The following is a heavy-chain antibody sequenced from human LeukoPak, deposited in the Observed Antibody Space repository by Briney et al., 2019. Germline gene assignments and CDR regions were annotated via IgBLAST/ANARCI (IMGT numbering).Heavy chain of an antibody. Sequence: PSGTLCLSCAVSGASITSGPYYWGWIRQPPGMGLEWIGSIAYSGTTYYHPSIKSRVTISVDTSKNQLSLRLNSVTAADTAVYNCIPYYYDSSRGSYFDLWGRGTLVTVSS. CDR1: GASITSGPYY. J-gene: IGHJ2*01. V-gene: IGHV4-39*01. D-gene: IGHD3-22*01. CDR3: IPYYYDSSRGSYFDL. CDR2: IAYSGTT.